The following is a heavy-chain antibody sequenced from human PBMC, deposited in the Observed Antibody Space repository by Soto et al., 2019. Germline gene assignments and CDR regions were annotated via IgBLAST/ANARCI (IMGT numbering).Heavy chain of an antibody. D-gene: IGHD6-19*01. J-gene: IGHJ4*02. CDR3: ARSVAVPGAHIDY. CDR2: VYYTGST. CDR1: GGSISGSY. Sequence: SETLSLTCSVSGGSISGSYWSWIRQSPGKGLEWLGYVYYTGSTNYSPSLRSRVSISVDTSKNEFSLRLSSVTAADTAVYFCARSVAVPGAHIDYWGQGTQVTVS. V-gene: IGHV4-59*01.